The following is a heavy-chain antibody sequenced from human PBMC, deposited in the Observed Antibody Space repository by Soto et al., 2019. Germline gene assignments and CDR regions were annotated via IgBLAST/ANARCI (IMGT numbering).Heavy chain of an antibody. D-gene: IGHD3-10*01. CDR3: AKSHLLWFGETLDY. CDR2: ISGSGGST. J-gene: IGHJ4*02. V-gene: IGHV3-23*01. CDR1: GFTFSSYA. Sequence: GSLRLSCAASGFTFSSYAMSWVRQAPGKGLEWVSAISGSGGSTYYADSVKGRFTISRDNSKNTLYPQMNSLRAEDTAVYYCAKSHLLWFGETLDYWGQGTLVTVSS.